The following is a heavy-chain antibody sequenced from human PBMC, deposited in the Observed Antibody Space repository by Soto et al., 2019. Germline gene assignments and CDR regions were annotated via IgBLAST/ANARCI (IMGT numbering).Heavy chain of an antibody. D-gene: IGHD3-3*01. Sequence: QVQIQQWGAGLLRPSETLSLTCAVSGGSFNNFYWSWIRQPPGKPLEWIGEVSHIGSTNYNPSLKSRVTMSLDTSKTQFSLKLTSVNAADTAVYYCTREVSIFGLLTPVGSWGQGTLVTVSS. CDR1: GGSFNNFY. CDR2: VSHIGST. J-gene: IGHJ4*02. CDR3: TREVSIFGLLTPVGS. V-gene: IGHV4-34*02.